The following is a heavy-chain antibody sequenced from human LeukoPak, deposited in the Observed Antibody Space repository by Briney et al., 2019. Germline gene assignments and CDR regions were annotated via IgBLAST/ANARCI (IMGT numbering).Heavy chain of an antibody. CDR3: AKVGVGCSGGSCYSGGRYYYGMDV. V-gene: IGHV3-30*18. J-gene: IGHJ6*02. D-gene: IGHD2-15*01. Sequence: GGSLRLSCAASGFTFSSYGMHWVRQAPGKGLEWVAVTSYDGSNKYYADSVKGRFTISRDNSKNTLYLQMNSLRAEDTAVYYCAKVGVGCSGGSCYSGGRYYYGMDVWGQGTTVTVSS. CDR1: GFTFSSYG. CDR2: TSYDGSNK.